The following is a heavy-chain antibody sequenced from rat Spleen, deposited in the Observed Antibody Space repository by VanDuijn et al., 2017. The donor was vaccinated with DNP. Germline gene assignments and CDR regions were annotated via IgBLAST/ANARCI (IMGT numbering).Heavy chain of an antibody. Sequence: EVQLQESGPGLVKPSQSLSLTCSVTDYSIASSYKWNWIRKFPGNKLEWMGYLNSAGSTDYNPSLKSRISISSDSSKNQFFLQVNSVTTEDTATYHGAREGVYGLFDYWGQGVMVTVSS. CDR3: AREGVYGLFDY. D-gene: IGHD1-6*01. J-gene: IGHJ2*01. CDR1: DYSIASSYK. V-gene: IGHV3-3*01. CDR2: LNSAGST.